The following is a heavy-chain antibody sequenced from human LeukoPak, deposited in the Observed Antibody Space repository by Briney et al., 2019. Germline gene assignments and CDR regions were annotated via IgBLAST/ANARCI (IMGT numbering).Heavy chain of an antibody. D-gene: IGHD3-9*01. CDR2: ISGSSRYI. V-gene: IGHV3-21*01. Sequence: GGSLRLSCAASGFTFSSYSMNWGRQAPGKGLEWVSSISGSSRYIYYADSVKGRFTISRDNSKNTLYLQMHSLRAEDTAVYYCAKDSGVRKGLRYFDWQIYYMDVWGKGTTVTISS. CDR3: AKDSGVRKGLRYFDWQIYYMDV. CDR1: GFTFSSYS. J-gene: IGHJ6*03.